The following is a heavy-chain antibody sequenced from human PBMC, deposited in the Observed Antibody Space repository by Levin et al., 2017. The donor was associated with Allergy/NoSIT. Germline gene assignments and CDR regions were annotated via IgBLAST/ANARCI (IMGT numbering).Heavy chain of an antibody. J-gene: IGHJ4*02. CDR1: GYTFNRFW. CDR2: FYPGDSNT. CDR3: ARSVFYKNLFFFDS. Sequence: GGSLRLSCQGSGYTFNRFWIGWVRQLPGKGLEWMGIFYPGDSNTAYSPSFQGQVTISVDKSINTAYLHLTNLRTSDTAIYYCARSVFYKNLFFFDSWGQGTLVTVSS. D-gene: IGHD3-10*01. V-gene: IGHV5-51*01.